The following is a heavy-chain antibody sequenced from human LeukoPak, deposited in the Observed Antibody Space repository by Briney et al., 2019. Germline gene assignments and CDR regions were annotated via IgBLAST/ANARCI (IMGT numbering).Heavy chain of an antibody. D-gene: IGHD5-18*01. CDR1: GGSISGYY. V-gene: IGHV4-59*01. CDR3: ARCFADTALDY. J-gene: IGHJ4*02. Sequence: SETLSLTCTVSGGSISGYYWSWIRQSPGKGLEWIGYVYYSGSTNYNPSLKSRVTISVDTSKSQFSLRLSSVTAADTDVYYCARCFADTALDYWGQGTPVTVSS. CDR2: VYYSGST.